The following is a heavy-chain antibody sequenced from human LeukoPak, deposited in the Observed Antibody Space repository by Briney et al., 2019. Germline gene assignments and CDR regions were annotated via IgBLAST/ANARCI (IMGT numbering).Heavy chain of an antibody. J-gene: IGHJ4*02. D-gene: IGHD4-17*01. V-gene: IGHV4-31*03. CDR3: ARGRSDYVYGDTGVDY. CDR2: IYYSGST. CDR1: GGSISSGGYY. Sequence: SETLSLTCTVSGGSISSGGYYWSWIRQHPGKGLEWIGYIYYSGSTYYNPSLKSRVTISVDTSKNQFSLKLSSVTAADTAVYYCARGRSDYVYGDTGVDYWGQGTLVTVSS.